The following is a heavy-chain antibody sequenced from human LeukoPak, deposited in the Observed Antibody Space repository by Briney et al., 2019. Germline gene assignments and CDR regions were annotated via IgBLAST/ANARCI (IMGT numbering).Heavy chain of an antibody. CDR3: ARGEVYGSGKTDY. V-gene: IGHV4-34*01. CDR1: GGSFSSYY. D-gene: IGHD3-10*01. Sequence: SETLSLACAVYGGSFSSYYWWIRQSSGRGLEWIGEINHVGGTNYNPSLKSRVSISVDTSKNQFFLRLTSVTAADTAVYYCARGEVYGSGKTDYWGQGTLVTVSS. CDR2: INHVGGT. J-gene: IGHJ4*02.